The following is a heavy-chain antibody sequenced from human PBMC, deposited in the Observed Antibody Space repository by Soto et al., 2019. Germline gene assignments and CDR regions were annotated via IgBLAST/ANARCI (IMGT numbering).Heavy chain of an antibody. CDR2: INAGNGNT. CDR1: GYTFTSYA. Sequence: GASVKVSCKASGYTFTSYAMHWVRQAPGQRLEWMGWINAGNGNTKYSQKFQGRVTITRDTSASTAYMELSSLRSEDTAVYYCARGRDSIAAAGFLHYWGQGTLVTVSS. J-gene: IGHJ4*02. CDR3: ARGRDSIAAAGFLHY. D-gene: IGHD6-13*01. V-gene: IGHV1-3*01.